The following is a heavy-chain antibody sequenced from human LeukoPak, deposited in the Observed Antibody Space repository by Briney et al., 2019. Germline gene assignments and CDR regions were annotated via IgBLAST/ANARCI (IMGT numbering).Heavy chain of an antibody. V-gene: IGHV3-30*02. CDR2: IRYDGSNK. J-gene: IGHJ3*02. CDR1: GFTFSSYG. D-gene: IGHD5-12*01. CDR3: AKGLDLVATGAFDI. Sequence: GGSLRLSCAASGFTFSSYGMHWVRQAPGKGLEWVAFIRYDGSNKYYADSVKGRFTISRDNSKNTLYLQMNSLRAEDTAVYYCAKGLDLVATGAFDIWGQGTMVTVSS.